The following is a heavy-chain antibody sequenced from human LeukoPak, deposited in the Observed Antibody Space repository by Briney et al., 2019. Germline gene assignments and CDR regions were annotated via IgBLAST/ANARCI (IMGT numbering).Heavy chain of an antibody. CDR2: INPNSGGT. CDR3: ARNEVGNYDSSGVDY. J-gene: IGHJ4*02. CDR1: GYTFTGYY. Sequence: ASVKVSCKASGYTFTGYYMHWVRQAPGQGLEWMGWINPNSGGTNYAQKFQGRVTMTRDTSISTAYMELSRLRSDDTAVYYCARNEVGNYDSSGVDYWGQGTLVTDSS. D-gene: IGHD3-22*01. V-gene: IGHV1-2*02.